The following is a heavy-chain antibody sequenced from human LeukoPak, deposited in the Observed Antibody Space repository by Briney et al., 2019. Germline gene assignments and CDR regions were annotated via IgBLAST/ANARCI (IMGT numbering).Heavy chain of an antibody. Sequence: GGSLRLSCAASGFIFSNYWMSWLRQAPGKGLEWVANIRQDGNEKYYVDSVKGRFTISRDNAQNSLYLQLNSLRAGDTAVYYCARDLNGPSFYWGQGTLVTVSS. CDR1: GFIFSNYW. CDR2: IRQDGNEK. V-gene: IGHV3-7*01. D-gene: IGHD2-8*01. CDR3: ARDLNGPSFY. J-gene: IGHJ4*02.